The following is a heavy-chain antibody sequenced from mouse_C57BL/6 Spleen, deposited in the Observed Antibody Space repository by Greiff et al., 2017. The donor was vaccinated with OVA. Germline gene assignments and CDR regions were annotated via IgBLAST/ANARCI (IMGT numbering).Heavy chain of an antibody. V-gene: IGHV1-15*01. CDR2: IDPETGGT. CDR1: GYTFTDYE. Sequence: QVQLQQSGAELVRPGASVTLSCKASGYTFTDYEMHWVKQTPVHGLEWIGAIDPETGGTAYNQKFKGKAILTADKSSSTAYMELRSLTSEDSAVYYCTRPPHGARHFDVWGTGTTVTVSS. J-gene: IGHJ1*03. CDR3: TRPPHGARHFDV. D-gene: IGHD6-1*01.